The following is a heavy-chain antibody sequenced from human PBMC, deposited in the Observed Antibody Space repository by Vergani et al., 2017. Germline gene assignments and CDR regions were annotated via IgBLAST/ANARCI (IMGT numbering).Heavy chain of an antibody. CDR3: ARDSRAVAAYYFDY. CDR1: GFTFSSYS. J-gene: IGHJ4*02. CDR2: ISSSSSYI. D-gene: IGHD6-19*01. Sequence: EVQLVESGGGLVKPGGSLRLSCAASGFTFSSYSMNWVRQAPGKGLAWVSSISSSSSYIYYADSVKGRFTISSDNAKNSLYLQMNSLRAEDTAVYYCARDSRAVAAYYFDYWGQGTLVTVSS. V-gene: IGHV3-21*01.